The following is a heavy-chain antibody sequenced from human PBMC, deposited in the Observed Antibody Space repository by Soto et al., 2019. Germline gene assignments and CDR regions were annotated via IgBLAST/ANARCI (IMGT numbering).Heavy chain of an antibody. CDR3: AKDQEWELLIGYYFDY. Sequence: QVQLVESGGGVVQPGRSLRLSCAASGFTFSSYGMHWVRQAPGKGLEWVAVISYDGSNKYYADSVKGRFTISRDNSKNTLYQQMNSLRAEDTAVYYCAKDQEWELLIGYYFDYWGQGTLVTVSS. D-gene: IGHD1-26*01. CDR2: ISYDGSNK. CDR1: GFTFSSYG. V-gene: IGHV3-30*18. J-gene: IGHJ4*02.